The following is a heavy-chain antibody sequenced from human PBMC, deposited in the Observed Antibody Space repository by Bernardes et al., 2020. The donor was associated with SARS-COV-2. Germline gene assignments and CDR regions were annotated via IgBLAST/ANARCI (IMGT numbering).Heavy chain of an antibody. CDR3: ARGSGVFDG. Sequence: GGSLRLSRAASGFTFNYHNMNWVRQAPGKGLEWVSSITTTGNDVHYADSVKGRFILSRDNAKNSLYLHMDSLRVEDTAVYYCARGSGVFDGWGQGALVTVSS. V-gene: IGHV3-21*01. J-gene: IGHJ4*02. CDR1: GFTFNYHN. CDR2: ITTTGNDV. D-gene: IGHD3-10*01.